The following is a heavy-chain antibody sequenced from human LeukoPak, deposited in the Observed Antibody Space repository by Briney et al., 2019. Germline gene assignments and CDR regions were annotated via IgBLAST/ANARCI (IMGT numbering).Heavy chain of an antibody. CDR3: ARARPSMWIDY. J-gene: IGHJ4*02. CDR1: GFTFSSYA. V-gene: IGHV3-30*04. Sequence: GGSLRLSCAASGFTFSSYAMYWVRQAPGKGLEWVAVISYDGSDKFYADSVKGRFTISRDSSKNTLYLQMNSLRHEDTAVYYCARARPSMWIDYWGQGTLVTVSS. CDR2: ISYDGSDK. D-gene: IGHD5-12*01.